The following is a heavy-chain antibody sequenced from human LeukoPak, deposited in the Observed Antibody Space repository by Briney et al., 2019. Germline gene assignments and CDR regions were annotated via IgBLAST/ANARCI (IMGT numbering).Heavy chain of an antibody. J-gene: IGHJ2*01. CDR2: INHSGST. CDR3: ARVLKARSLRIRSQQLIRYFDL. Sequence: SETLSLTCAVYGGSFSGYYWSWIRQPPGKGLEWIGEINHSGSTNYNPSLKSRVTISVDTSKNQFSLKLSSVTAADTAVYYCARVLKARSLRIRSQQLIRYFDLWGRGTLVTVSS. D-gene: IGHD6-13*01. CDR1: GGSFSGYY. V-gene: IGHV4-34*01.